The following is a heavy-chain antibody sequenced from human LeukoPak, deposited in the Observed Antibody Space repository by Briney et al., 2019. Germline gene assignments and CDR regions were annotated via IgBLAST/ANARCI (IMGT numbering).Heavy chain of an antibody. J-gene: IGHJ4*02. CDR3: ARVGGSGYCDY. CDR1: DGSISSQY. Sequence: PSETLSLTCTVSDGSISSQYWSWIRQPPGKGLEWIGYIYYSGSTNYNPSLKSRVTISVDTSKNQFSLKLSSVTAADTAVYYCARVGGSGYCDYWGQGTLVTVSS. D-gene: IGHD3-3*01. CDR2: IYYSGST. V-gene: IGHV4-59*11.